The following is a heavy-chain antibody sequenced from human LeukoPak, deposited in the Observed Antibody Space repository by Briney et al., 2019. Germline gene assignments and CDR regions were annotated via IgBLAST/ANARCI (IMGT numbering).Heavy chain of an antibody. CDR1: GGSISSYY. D-gene: IGHD3-22*01. CDR2: IYYSGST. J-gene: IGHJ5*02. Sequence: SETLSLTCTVSGGSISSYYWSWIRQPPGKGLEWIGHIYYSGSTNYNPSLKSRVTISVDTSKSQFSLKLSSVTAADTAVYYCASSTYYYDSSGHWFDPWGQGTLVTVSS. CDR3: ASSTYYYDSSGHWFDP. V-gene: IGHV4-59*08.